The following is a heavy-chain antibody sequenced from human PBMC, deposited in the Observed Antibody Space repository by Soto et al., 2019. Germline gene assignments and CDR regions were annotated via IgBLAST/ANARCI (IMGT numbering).Heavy chain of an antibody. Sequence: GGSLRLSCAASGFTFSDYAMSWVRQAPGKGLQWVSTIGASTNPYYPDSVKGRFTISRDNSKNTLYLQMNSLRAEDTAVYYCAKRAVVGAARYFDYWGLGTLVTVSS. CDR1: GFTFSDYA. CDR2: IGASTNP. V-gene: IGHV3-23*01. CDR3: AKRAVVGAARYFDY. J-gene: IGHJ4*02. D-gene: IGHD2-15*01.